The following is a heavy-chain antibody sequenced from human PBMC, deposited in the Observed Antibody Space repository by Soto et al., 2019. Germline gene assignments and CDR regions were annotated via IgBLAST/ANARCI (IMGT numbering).Heavy chain of an antibody. Sequence: EVQLVESGGGLVQPGGSLRLSCAASGFTFSSYWMHWVRQAPGKGLVWVSRINSDGSSTSYADSVKGRFTISRDNAKNTLYLQMNSLSAEDTAVYDCARDVPYCCGDCYLDYWGQGTLVTVSS. D-gene: IGHD2-21*02. CDR1: GFTFSSYW. V-gene: IGHV3-74*01. CDR3: ARDVPYCCGDCYLDY. CDR2: INSDGSST. J-gene: IGHJ4*02.